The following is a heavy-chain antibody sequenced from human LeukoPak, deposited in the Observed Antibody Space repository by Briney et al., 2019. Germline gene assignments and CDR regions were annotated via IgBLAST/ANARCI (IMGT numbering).Heavy chain of an antibody. CDR3: AKEFKDIVVVVAASPPYGMDV. V-gene: IGHV3-30*02. CDR1: GFTFSSYG. Sequence: GGSLRLSCAASGFTFSSYGMHWVRQAPGKGLEWVAFIRYDGSNKYYADSVKGRFTISRDNSKNTLYLRMNSLRAEDTAVYYCAKEFKDIVVVVAASPPYGMDVWGQGTTVTVSS. J-gene: IGHJ6*02. CDR2: IRYDGSNK. D-gene: IGHD2-15*01.